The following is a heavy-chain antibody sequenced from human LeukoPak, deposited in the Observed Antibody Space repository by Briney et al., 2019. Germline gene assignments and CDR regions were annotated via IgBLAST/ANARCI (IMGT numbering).Heavy chain of an antibody. CDR2: IIPIFGTA. Sequence: SVKISCKASGGTFSSYAISWVRQAPGQGLEWMGGIIPIFGTANYAQKFQGRVTITTDESTSTAYMELSSLRSEDTAVYYCARVDTAMVTIGGFDYWGQGTLVTVSS. CDR1: GGTFSSYA. V-gene: IGHV1-69*05. D-gene: IGHD5-18*01. J-gene: IGHJ4*02. CDR3: ARVDTAMVTIGGFDY.